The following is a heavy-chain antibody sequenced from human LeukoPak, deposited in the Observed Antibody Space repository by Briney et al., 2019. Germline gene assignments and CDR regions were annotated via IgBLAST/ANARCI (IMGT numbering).Heavy chain of an antibody. J-gene: IGHJ4*02. V-gene: IGHV3-49*04. D-gene: IGHD3-10*01. CDR3: TTITTYYYDSGRDY. CDR1: GFTFGDYA. Sequence: PGGSLRLSCTASGFTFGDYAMSWVRQAPGKGLEWVGFIRSKAYGGTTEYAASVKGRFTISRDDSKSIAYLQMNSLKTEDTAVYYCTTITTYYYDSGRDYWGQGTLVTVSS. CDR2: IRSKAYGGTT.